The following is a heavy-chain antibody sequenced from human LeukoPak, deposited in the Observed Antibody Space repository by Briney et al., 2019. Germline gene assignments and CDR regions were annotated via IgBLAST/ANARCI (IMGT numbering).Heavy chain of an antibody. D-gene: IGHD3-22*01. CDR2: INHSGST. CDR1: GGSFRGYY. J-gene: IGHJ3*02. V-gene: IGHV4-34*01. CDR3: ARHIYYYDSSGYYYRRHHAFGI. Sequence: SDTLSLTCAVYGGSFRGYYWSWIRQPPGKGLEWIGEINHSGSTHYNPSLKSRVTISVDTSKNQFSLKLSSVTAADTAVYYCARHIYYYDSSGYYYRRHHAFGIWGQGTMVTVSS.